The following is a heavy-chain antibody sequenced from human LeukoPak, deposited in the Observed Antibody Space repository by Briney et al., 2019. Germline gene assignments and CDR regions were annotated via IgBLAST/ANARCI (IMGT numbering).Heavy chain of an antibody. CDR3: ARDWAGDGFTFDY. V-gene: IGHV1-2*06. J-gene: IGHJ4*02. D-gene: IGHD5-24*01. Sequence: GASVKVSCKASGYTFTGYYMHWVRQAPGQGLEWMGRINPNSGGTNYAQKFQGRVTMTRDTSISTAYMELSRLRSDDTAVYYCARDWAGDGFTFDYWGQGTLVTVSS. CDR2: INPNSGGT. CDR1: GYTFTGYY.